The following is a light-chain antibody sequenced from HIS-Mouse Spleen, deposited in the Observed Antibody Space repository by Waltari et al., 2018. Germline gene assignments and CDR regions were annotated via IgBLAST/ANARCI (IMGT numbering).Light chain of an antibody. CDR3: YSTDSSGNHRV. V-gene: IGLV3-10*01. J-gene: IGLJ2*01. Sequence: SYELTQPPSVSVSPGQTARITCSGDALPKKYAYGYQQKSGQAPELVIYEDSKRPSGIPERFSGSSSGTMATLTISGAQVEDEADYYCYSTDSSGNHRVFGGGTKLTVL. CDR1: ALPKKY. CDR2: EDS.